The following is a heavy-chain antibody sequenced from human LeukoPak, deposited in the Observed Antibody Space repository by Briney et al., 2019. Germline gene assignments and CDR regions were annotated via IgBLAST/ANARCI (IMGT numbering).Heavy chain of an antibody. D-gene: IGHD6-13*01. CDR2: ICSSGSTI. V-gene: IGHV3-11*01. CDR1: GFTLSDYY. CDR3: AGSLSSSWSRYYFDY. J-gene: IGHJ4*02. Sequence: GGALRLSCVASGFTLSDYYLSWIRQAPGKGVEWVSYICSSGSTIYYADSVKGRFTISRDNAKNSLYLQMNSLRAEDTAVYYCAGSLSSSWSRYYFDYWGQGTLVTVSS.